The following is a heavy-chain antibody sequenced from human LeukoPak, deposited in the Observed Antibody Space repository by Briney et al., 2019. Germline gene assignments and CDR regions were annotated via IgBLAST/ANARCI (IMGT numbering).Heavy chain of an antibody. CDR1: GYSFTSYW. CDR3: ARPRSYGDYSIDAFDI. J-gene: IGHJ3*02. Sequence: GESLKISCKGSGYSFTSYWIGWARQMPGKGLEWMGIIYPGDSDTRYSPSFQGQVTISADKSISTAYLQWSSLKASDTAMYYCARPRSYGDYSIDAFDIWGQGTMVTVSS. CDR2: IYPGDSDT. D-gene: IGHD4-17*01. V-gene: IGHV5-51*01.